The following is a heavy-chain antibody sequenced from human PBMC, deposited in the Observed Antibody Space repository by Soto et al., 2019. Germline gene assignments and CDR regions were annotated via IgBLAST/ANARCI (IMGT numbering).Heavy chain of an antibody. CDR1: GYTFTSYA. J-gene: IGHJ4*02. Sequence: GASVKVSCKASGYTFTSYAMHWVRQAPGQRLEWMGWINAGNGNTKYSQKFQGRVTITRDTSASTAYMELSSLRSEDTAVYYCARDDGRGSGSLRRAFDYWGQGTLVTVSS. CDR2: INAGNGNT. CDR3: ARDDGRGSGSLRRAFDY. D-gene: IGHD3-10*01. V-gene: IGHV1-3*01.